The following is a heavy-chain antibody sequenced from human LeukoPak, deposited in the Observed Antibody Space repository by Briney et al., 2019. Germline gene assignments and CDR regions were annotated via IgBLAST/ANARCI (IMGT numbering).Heavy chain of an antibody. CDR1: GYTFTSYG. D-gene: IGHD3-22*01. V-gene: IGHV1-18*01. CDR2: ISAYNGNT. CDR3: ARGPPTYYYDSSGSHFDY. Sequence: ASAKVSCKASGYTFTSYGISWVRQAPGQGLEWMGWISAYNGNTNYAQKLQGRVTMTTDTSTSTAYMELRSLRSDDTAVYYCARGPPTYYYDSSGSHFDYWGQGTLVTVSS. J-gene: IGHJ4*02.